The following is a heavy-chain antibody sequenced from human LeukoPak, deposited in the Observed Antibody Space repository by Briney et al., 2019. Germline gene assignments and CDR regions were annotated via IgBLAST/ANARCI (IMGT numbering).Heavy chain of an antibody. J-gene: IGHJ4*02. CDR1: GFTFSYYG. D-gene: IGHD6-19*01. CDR2: ISYDGNNQ. V-gene: IGHV3-30*03. CDR3: ARDPSNTSGWYAFLDS. Sequence: GRSLRLSCAASGFTFSYYGMHWVRQAPGKGLEWVAVISYDGNNQYYADSVKGRFTISRDRSRNTVDLQMNSLRGDDTAVYYCARDPSNTSGWYAFLDSWGQGTLVTVSS.